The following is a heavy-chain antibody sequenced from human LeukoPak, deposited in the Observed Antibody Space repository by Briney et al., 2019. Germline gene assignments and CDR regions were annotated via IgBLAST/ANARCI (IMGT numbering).Heavy chain of an antibody. CDR2: IYHSGST. J-gene: IGHJ4*02. D-gene: IGHD1-26*01. CDR1: GYSISSGYY. Sequence: SETLSLTCAVSGYSISSGYYWGWIRQHPGKGLEWIGSIYHSGSTYYNPSLKSRVTISVDTSKNQFSLKLSSVTAADTAVYYCARQGSLIDYWGQGTLVTVSS. CDR3: ARQGSLIDY. V-gene: IGHV4-38-2*01.